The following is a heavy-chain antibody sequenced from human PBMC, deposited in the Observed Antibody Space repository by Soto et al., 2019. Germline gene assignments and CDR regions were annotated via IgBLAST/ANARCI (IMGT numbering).Heavy chain of an antibody. D-gene: IGHD1-1*01. CDR3: AKFEGHPLEYWYLDF. CDR2: IHGGGGAT. J-gene: IGHJ2*01. V-gene: IGHV3-23*01. Sequence: EVQLLESGGGLVQPGGSLRLSCAASGFTFSAYAMGWVRQAPGKGLEWVSTIHGGGGATHYADSVKGRFTISRGDSKNTLYAQMNSRRAEDTAVYYCAKFEGHPLEYWYLDFWGRGTLVTVSS. CDR1: GFTFSAYA.